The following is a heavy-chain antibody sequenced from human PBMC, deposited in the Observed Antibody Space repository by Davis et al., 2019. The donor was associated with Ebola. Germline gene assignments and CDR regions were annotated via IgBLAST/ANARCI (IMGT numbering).Heavy chain of an antibody. CDR2: FGTSGDT. CDR1: GFTFSDYY. J-gene: IGHJ3*02. D-gene: IGHD1-26*01. CDR3: AKDTSNIWFDI. V-gene: IGHV3-23*01. Sequence: GGSLRLSCAASGFTFSDYYMSWIRQAPGKGLEWVSTFGTSGDTYYADSVKGRFTISRDNSKNTLYLQMNGLRVDDTAIYYCAKDTSNIWFDIWGQGTMVTVSS.